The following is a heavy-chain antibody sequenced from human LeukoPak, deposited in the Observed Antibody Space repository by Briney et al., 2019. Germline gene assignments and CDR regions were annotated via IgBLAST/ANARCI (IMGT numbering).Heavy chain of an antibody. CDR1: GFTFSSYA. J-gene: IGHJ4*02. Sequence: PGGSLRLSCAASGFTFSSYAMSWVRQAPGKGLEWVSAISGSGGSTYYADSVKGRFTISRGNSKNTLYLQMNSLRAEDTAVYYCAKDHGIAVAGTADWGQGTLVTVSS. V-gene: IGHV3-23*01. CDR3: AKDHGIAVAGTAD. D-gene: IGHD6-19*01. CDR2: ISGSGGST.